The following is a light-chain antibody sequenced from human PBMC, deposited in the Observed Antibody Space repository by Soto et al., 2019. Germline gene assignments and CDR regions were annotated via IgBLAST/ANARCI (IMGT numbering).Light chain of an antibody. CDR3: QSYDSRLRV. J-gene: IGLJ2*01. CDR1: SSNTGTNYD. V-gene: IGLV1-40*01. CDR2: GNS. Sequence: SVLTQPPSVSGAPGQRVTISCTGSSSNTGTNYDVHWYQQLPGTAPKLLIYGNSNRPSGVPDRFSGSKSGTSASLAITGLQAEDEADYYCQSYDSRLRVFGGGTKLTVL.